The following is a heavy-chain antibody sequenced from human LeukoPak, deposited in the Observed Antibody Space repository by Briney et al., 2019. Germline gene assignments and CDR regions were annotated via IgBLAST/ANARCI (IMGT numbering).Heavy chain of an antibody. J-gene: IGHJ4*02. Sequence: GGSLRLSCAASGFTFSNYWMTWVRQAPGKGLEWVANIKLDGSEKYYVDSVKGRFTISRDNAKNSVFLQMNSLRAEDTAVYYCTRSLDYGGHCFFDYWGQGTLVTVSS. CDR2: IKLDGSEK. D-gene: IGHD4-23*01. CDR1: GFTFSNYW. V-gene: IGHV3-7*01. CDR3: TRSLDYGGHCFFDY.